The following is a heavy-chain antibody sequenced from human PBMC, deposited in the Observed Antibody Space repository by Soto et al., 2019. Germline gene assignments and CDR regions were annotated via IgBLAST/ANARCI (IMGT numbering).Heavy chain of an antibody. D-gene: IGHD6-13*01. CDR1: GFTFSSYW. J-gene: IGHJ6*02. Sequence: GGSLRLSCAASGFTFSSYWMSWVRQTPGKGLEWVANIKQDGSEKYYVDSVKGRFTIFRDNAKNSLYLQMNSLRAEDTAVYYCARDAYSSSWKRYYYGMDVWGQGTTVTVSS. CDR3: ARDAYSSSWKRYYYGMDV. V-gene: IGHV3-7*03. CDR2: IKQDGSEK.